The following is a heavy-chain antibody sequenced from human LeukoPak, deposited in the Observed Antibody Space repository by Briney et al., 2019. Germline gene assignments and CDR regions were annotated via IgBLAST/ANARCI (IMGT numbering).Heavy chain of an antibody. CDR3: AKEGNDSSGYCFDY. V-gene: IGHV3-30*02. CDR1: GFTFSRYG. CDR2: IRFDGSNK. J-gene: IGHJ4*02. D-gene: IGHD3-22*01. Sequence: GGSLRLSCAASGFTFSRYGMHWVRQAPGKGLEWVAFIRFDGSNKYYGDSVKGRFTVSRDNSKNTLYLQMNSLRAEDTAVYYCAKEGNDSSGYCFDYWGQGTLVTVSS.